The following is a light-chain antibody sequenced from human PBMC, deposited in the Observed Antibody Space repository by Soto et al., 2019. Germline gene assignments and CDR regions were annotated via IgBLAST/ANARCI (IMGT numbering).Light chain of an antibody. CDR2: GNS. CDR1: SSNIGAGYD. V-gene: IGLV1-40*01. Sequence: QPVLTQPPSLSGAPGQRVTISCTGSSSNIGAGYDVHWYQQLPGTAPKLLIYGNSNRPSGVPDRFSGSKSGTSASLAITGLRAEDEADYYCQSYDSSLSGWVFGGGTQLTVL. J-gene: IGLJ3*02. CDR3: QSYDSSLSGWV.